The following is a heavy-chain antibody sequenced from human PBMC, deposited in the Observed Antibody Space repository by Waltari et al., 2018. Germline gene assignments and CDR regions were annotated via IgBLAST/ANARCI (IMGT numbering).Heavy chain of an antibody. V-gene: IGHV4-59*08. CDR1: GDSISTYY. CDR2: TMYSGST. D-gene: IGHD2-21*01. Sequence: QVQLQESGPGLVKPSETLSLTCTVSGDSISTYYWSWIRQPPGKGLECIGNTMYSGSTNYNPSLKSRDTISLDTPKNQVSLKLRSVTAADTAVYYCARQKDSGYSTDAFQVWGQGTMVTVSS. CDR3: ARQKDSGYSTDAFQV. J-gene: IGHJ3*01.